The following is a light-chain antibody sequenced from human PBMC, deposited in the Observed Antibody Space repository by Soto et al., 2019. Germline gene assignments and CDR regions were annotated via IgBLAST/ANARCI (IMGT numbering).Light chain of an antibody. Sequence: QPVLTQSPSASASLGASVKVTCTLSSGHINYAIAWLQQQPEEGPRYLMQLNSDGTHTKGGGIPDRFSGSSSGAERYLTISSLQSEDEADYYCLTGGTGWVLGGGTKLTVL. CDR2: LNSDGTH. CDR1: SGHINYA. J-gene: IGLJ3*02. CDR3: LTGGTGWV. V-gene: IGLV4-69*01.